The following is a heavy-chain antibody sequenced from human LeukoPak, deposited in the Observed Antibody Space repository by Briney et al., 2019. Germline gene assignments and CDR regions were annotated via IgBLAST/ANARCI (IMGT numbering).Heavy chain of an antibody. CDR2: ISYDGSDK. Sequence: GRSLRLSCAASGFTFSSYAMHWVRQAPGKGLEWGAIISYDGSDKYYADSVKGRLTISRDNSKSTLYLQMISLRTEDTAVYYCARADGSVAGPPSGHWGQGTLVTVSS. CDR3: ARADGSVAGPPSGH. CDR1: GFTFSSYA. J-gene: IGHJ4*02. V-gene: IGHV3-30-3*01. D-gene: IGHD6-19*01.